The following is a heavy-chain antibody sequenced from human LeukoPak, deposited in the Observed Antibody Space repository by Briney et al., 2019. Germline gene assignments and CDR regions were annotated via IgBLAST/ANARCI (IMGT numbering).Heavy chain of an antibody. V-gene: IGHV1-18*04. CDR2: ISAYNGNT. CDR3: ARDSGGYDVAFDY. Sequence: ASVKVSCKAAGYTFTSYYMHWVRQAPGQGVEWMGWISAYNGNTNYAQKLQGRVTMTTDTSTSTAYMELRSLRSDDTAVYYCARDSGGYDVAFDYWGQGTLVTVSS. J-gene: IGHJ4*02. D-gene: IGHD5-12*01. CDR1: GYTFTSYY.